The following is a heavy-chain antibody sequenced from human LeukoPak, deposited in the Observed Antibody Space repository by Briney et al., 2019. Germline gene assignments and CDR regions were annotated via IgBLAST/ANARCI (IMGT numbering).Heavy chain of an antibody. CDR3: VRDKGASTYWYFDV. CDR2: ISNDGTNK. CDR1: GSIFRRFA. Sequence: PGGSLRLSCGASGSIFRRFAMHWVRQAPGKGLEWVAVISNDGTNKDSADSVRGRFTISRDNSKNTLDLQMDSLRPEDTAVYYCVRDKGASTYWYFDVWGRGTLVTVSS. V-gene: IGHV3-30*04. D-gene: IGHD3-16*01. J-gene: IGHJ2*01.